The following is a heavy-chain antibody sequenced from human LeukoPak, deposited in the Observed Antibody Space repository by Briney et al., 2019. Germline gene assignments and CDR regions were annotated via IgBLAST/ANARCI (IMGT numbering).Heavy chain of an antibody. CDR1: GGSFSGYY. CDR3: ARASSPNYDFWSGYYSGNWFDP. J-gene: IGHJ5*02. Sequence: SETLSLTCAVYGGSFSGYYWSWIRQPPRKGLEWIGYIYHSGSTYYNPSLKSRVTISVDRSKNQFSLKLSSVTAADTAVYYCARASSPNYDFWSGYYSGNWFDPWGQGTLVTVSS. D-gene: IGHD3-3*01. V-gene: IGHV4-30-2*01. CDR2: IYHSGST.